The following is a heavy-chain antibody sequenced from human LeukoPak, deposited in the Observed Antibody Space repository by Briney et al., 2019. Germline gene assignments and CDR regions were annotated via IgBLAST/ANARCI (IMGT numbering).Heavy chain of an antibody. CDR3: ARMALDGGDSIGFDS. V-gene: IGHV1-2*02. Sequence: ASVKLSCTASGGTFSSYAISWVRQAPGPGLEWMGCINPNIGDASYAQKFQDRVTMTRDRSNNTAYMELSRLTSEDTAVYYCARMALDGGDSIGFDSWGQGTLVTVSS. CDR2: INPNIGDA. CDR1: GGTFSSYA. J-gene: IGHJ5*01. D-gene: IGHD2-21*02.